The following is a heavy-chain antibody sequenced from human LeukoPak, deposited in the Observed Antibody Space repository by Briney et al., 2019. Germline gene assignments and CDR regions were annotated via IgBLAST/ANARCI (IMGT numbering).Heavy chain of an antibody. CDR3: ARGGYSSGWYYFDY. J-gene: IGHJ4*02. CDR1: GGSISSYY. Sequence: PSETLSLTCTVSGGSISSYYWSWIRQPPGKGLEWIGYIYYSGSTNYNPSLKSRVTTSVDTSKNQFSLKLSSVTAADTAVYYCARGGYSSGWYYFDYWGQGTLVTVSS. CDR2: IYYSGST. D-gene: IGHD6-19*01. V-gene: IGHV4-59*01.